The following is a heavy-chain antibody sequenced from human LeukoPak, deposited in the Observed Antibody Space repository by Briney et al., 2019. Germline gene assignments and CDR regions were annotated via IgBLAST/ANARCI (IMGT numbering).Heavy chain of an antibody. D-gene: IGHD3-3*01. CDR1: GGTFSSYA. J-gene: IGHJ6*03. Sequence: GASVKVSCKASGGTFSSYAISWVRQAPGQGLEWMGGIIPIFGTANYAQKFQGRVTITADESTSTAYMELSSLRSEDTAVYYCAREGWAYYDFWSGYYSYMDVWGKGTTVTVSS. CDR2: IIPIFGTA. V-gene: IGHV1-69*13. CDR3: AREGWAYYDFWSGYYSYMDV.